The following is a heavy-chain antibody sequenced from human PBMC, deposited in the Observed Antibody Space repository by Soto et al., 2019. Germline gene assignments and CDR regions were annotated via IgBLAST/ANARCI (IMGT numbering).Heavy chain of an antibody. V-gene: IGHV1-69*13. D-gene: IGHD4-17*01. CDR2: IIPIFGTA. CDR1: GVTFSSYA. Sequence: SVKVSCKASGVTFSSYAISWVRQAPGQGLEWMGGIIPIFGTANYAQKFQGRVTITADESTSTAYMELSSLRSEDTAVYYCARTPDYGGSLDYWGQGTLVTVSS. J-gene: IGHJ4*02. CDR3: ARTPDYGGSLDY.